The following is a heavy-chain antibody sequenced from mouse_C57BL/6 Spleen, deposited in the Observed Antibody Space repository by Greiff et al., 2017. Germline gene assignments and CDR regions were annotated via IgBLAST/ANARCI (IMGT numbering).Heavy chain of an antibody. V-gene: IGHV5-4*01. Sequence: EVKLMESGGGLVKPGGSLKLSCAASGFTFSSYAMSWVRQTPEKRLEWVATISDGGSYTYYPDNVKGRFTISRDNAKNNLYLQMSHLKSEDTAMYYCARDESQWAYWGQGTLVTVSA. CDR3: ARDESQWAY. CDR2: ISDGGSYT. J-gene: IGHJ3*01. D-gene: IGHD1-3*01. CDR1: GFTFSSYA.